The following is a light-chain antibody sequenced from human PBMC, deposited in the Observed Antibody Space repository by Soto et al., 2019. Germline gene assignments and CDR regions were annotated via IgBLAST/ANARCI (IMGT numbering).Light chain of an antibody. V-gene: IGKV3-20*01. CDR3: QQYSTSPPGVT. CDR2: ATS. J-gene: IGKJ4*01. Sequence: EIVLTQSPGTLSLSPGERATLSCRASRSVSSNYLAWYQQKPGQAPRLLIGATSSRATGVSDRFSGSGSGTDFTLTISRLEPEDFAVYYCQQYSTSPPGVTFDGGTKVEIK. CDR1: RSVSSNY.